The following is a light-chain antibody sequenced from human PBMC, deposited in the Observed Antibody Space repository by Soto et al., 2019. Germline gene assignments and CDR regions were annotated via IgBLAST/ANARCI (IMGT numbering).Light chain of an antibody. J-gene: IGKJ4*01. CDR1: QSISNF. V-gene: IGKV1-39*01. CDR2: AAS. Sequence: DIPMTQPPSSLSSSLGDRDTITCLASQSISNFLNWVQHKPGNAPKVLISAASTLQSGVPPRFSGSESGTDFTLTISSLQPEDSASYYCQQYYNSVLTFGGGTKVDIK. CDR3: QQYYNSVLT.